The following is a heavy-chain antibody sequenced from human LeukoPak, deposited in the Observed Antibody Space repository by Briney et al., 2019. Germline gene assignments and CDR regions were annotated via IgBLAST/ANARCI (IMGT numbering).Heavy chain of an antibody. J-gene: IGHJ3*02. V-gene: IGHV1-2*02. D-gene: IGHD3-22*01. Sequence: ASVKVSCKASGYTFTGYYMHWVRQAPGQGLEWMGWINPNSGGTNYAQKFQGRVTMIRDTSISTAYMELSRLRSDDTAVYYCARGNYYDSSGYYPEAFDIWGQGTMVTVSS. CDR2: INPNSGGT. CDR3: ARGNYYDSSGYYPEAFDI. CDR1: GYTFTGYY.